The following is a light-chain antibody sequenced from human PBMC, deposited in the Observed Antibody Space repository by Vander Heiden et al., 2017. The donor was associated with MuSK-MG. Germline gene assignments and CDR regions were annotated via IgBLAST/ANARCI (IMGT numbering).Light chain of an antibody. CDR3: CSYAGSSTYV. V-gene: IGLV2-23*02. CDR1: SSAVGSYNL. CDR2: EVS. Sequence: QSALTQPASVSGSPGQSITISCTGTSSAVGSYNLVSWYQQHPGNAPKLMFYEVSKRPAGVSNRFSGSKSGNTASLTISGRQAEDEADYYCCSYAGSSTYVFGTGTKVTVL. J-gene: IGLJ1*01.